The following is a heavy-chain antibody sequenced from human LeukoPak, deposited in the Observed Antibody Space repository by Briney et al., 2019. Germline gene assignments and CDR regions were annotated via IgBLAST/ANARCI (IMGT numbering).Heavy chain of an antibody. D-gene: IGHD3-22*01. J-gene: IGHJ3*01. CDR2: ISGSSSYI. Sequence: KPGGSLRLSCAASGFTFSRYSMTWVRQAPGKGLEWISFISGSSSYIYYADSVKGRFTISRDNAKNSLYLQMNSLRAEDTAVYYCSAGEGYYDSSDYYSAWAFNVWGQGTMVTVSS. V-gene: IGHV3-21*01. CDR1: GFTFSRYS. CDR3: SAGEGYYDSSDYYSAWAFNV.